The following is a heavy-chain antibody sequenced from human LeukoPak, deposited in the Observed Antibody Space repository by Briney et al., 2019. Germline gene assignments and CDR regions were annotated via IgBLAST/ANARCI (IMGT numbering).Heavy chain of an antibody. CDR3: AKDMNTVTTTFDY. D-gene: IGHD4-17*01. V-gene: IGHV3-30*18. Sequence: GGSLRLSCAVSGFTFSTYAMHWVRQAPGKGLEWVAVISNDATKKYYADSVKGRSTISRDNSESTLYLQMNSLRAEDTAVYYCAKDMNTVTTTFDYWGQGTLVTVSS. CDR2: ISNDATKK. CDR1: GFTFSTYA. J-gene: IGHJ4*02.